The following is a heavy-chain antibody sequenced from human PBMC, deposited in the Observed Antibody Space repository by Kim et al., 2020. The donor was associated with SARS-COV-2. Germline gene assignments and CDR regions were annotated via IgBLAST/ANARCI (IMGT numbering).Heavy chain of an antibody. D-gene: IGHD3-22*01. J-gene: IGHJ4*02. CDR3: ARQTYYYDSSGYRQAGFFDY. CDR1: GGSISSSSYY. Sequence: SETLSLTCTVSGGSISSSSYYWGWIRQPPGKGLEWIGSIYYSGSTYYNPSLKSRVTISVDTSKNQFSLKLSSVTAADTAVYYCARQTYYYDSSGYRQAGFFDYWGQGTLVTVSS. V-gene: IGHV4-39*01. CDR2: IYYSGST.